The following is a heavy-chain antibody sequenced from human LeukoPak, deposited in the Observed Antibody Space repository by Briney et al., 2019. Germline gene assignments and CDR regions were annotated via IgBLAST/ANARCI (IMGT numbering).Heavy chain of an antibody. CDR1: GGSISSSSYY. D-gene: IGHD7-27*01. CDR2: IFYSGST. J-gene: IGHJ4*02. Sequence: SETLSLTCTVSGGSISSSSYYWSWIRQPPGKGLEWIGYIFYSGSTKYSPSLKSRVTISVDTSKNQFSLKLSSVTAADTAVYYCARLNGGYWGQGTLVTVSS. V-gene: IGHV4-61*01. CDR3: ARLNGGY.